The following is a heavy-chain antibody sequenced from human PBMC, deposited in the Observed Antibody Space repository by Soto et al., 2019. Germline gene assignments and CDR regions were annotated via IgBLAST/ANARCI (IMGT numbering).Heavy chain of an antibody. D-gene: IGHD3-3*01. CDR3: AKVAWSGYNDY. CDR2: ISYDGSNK. CDR1: GFTFSSYG. Sequence: QVQLVESGGGVVQPGRSLRLSCAASGFTFSSYGMHWVRQAPGKGLEWVAVISYDGSNKYYADSVKGRFTISRDNSKNTLYLQMNRLRAEDTAVYYCAKVAWSGYNDYWGQGTLVTVSS. V-gene: IGHV3-30*18. J-gene: IGHJ4*02.